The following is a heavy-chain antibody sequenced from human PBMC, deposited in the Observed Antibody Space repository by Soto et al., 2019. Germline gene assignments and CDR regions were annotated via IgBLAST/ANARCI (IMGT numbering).Heavy chain of an antibody. J-gene: IGHJ4*02. Sequence: ASVKVSCKASGYTFTSYYMHWVRQAPGQGLEWMGIINPSGGSTSYAQKFQGRVTMTRDTSTSTVYMELSSLRSEDTAVYYCGTDDSVRKYGDNEGAVGFEYWGQGTLVTVSS. CDR3: GTDDSVRKYGDNEGAVGFEY. D-gene: IGHD4-17*01. CDR2: INPSGGST. V-gene: IGHV1-46*01. CDR1: GYTFTSYY.